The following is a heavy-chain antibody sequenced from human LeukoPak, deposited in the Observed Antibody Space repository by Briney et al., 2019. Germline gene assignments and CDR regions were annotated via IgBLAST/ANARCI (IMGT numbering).Heavy chain of an antibody. CDR2: ISGSGGST. D-gene: IGHD2-15*01. V-gene: IGHV3-23*01. J-gene: IGHJ1*01. CDR3: AKDPRYCSGGSCYFSTEYFQH. CDR1: GFTFSSYA. Sequence: PGGSLRLSCAASGFTFSSYAMSWVRQAPGKGPQWVSAISGSGGSTYYADSVKGRFTISRDNSKNTLYLQMNSLRAEDTAVYYCAKDPRYCSGGSCYFSTEYFQHWGQGTLVTVSS.